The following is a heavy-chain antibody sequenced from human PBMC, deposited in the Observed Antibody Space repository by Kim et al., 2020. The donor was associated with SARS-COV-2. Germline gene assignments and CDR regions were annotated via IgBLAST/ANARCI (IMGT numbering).Heavy chain of an antibody. V-gene: IGHV3-13*04. CDR1: GFTFSSYD. CDR2: IGTAGDT. J-gene: IGHJ4*02. CDR3: ARGGGQQLADGSYDY. Sequence: GGSLRLSCAASGFTFSSYDMHWVRQAPGKGLEWVSAIGTAGDTYYPGSVKGRFTISRENAKNSLYLQMNSLRAGDTAVYYCARGGGQQLADGSYDYWGQGTLVTVSS. D-gene: IGHD6-13*01.